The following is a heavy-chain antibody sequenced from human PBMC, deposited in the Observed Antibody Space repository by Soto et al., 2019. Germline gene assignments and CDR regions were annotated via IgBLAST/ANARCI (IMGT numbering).Heavy chain of an antibody. CDR1: GYTFTSYA. CDR3: ARGGYYDSRLFDY. CDR2: INAGNGNT. J-gene: IGHJ4*02. V-gene: IGHV1-3*01. Sequence: QVQLVQSGAEVKKPGASVKVSCKASGYTFTSYAMHWVRQAPGQRLEWMGWINAGNGNTKYSQKFQGRVTITRDTSASTVYMELSSLRSEDTAVYYCARGGYYDSRLFDYWGQGTLVTVSS. D-gene: IGHD3-22*01.